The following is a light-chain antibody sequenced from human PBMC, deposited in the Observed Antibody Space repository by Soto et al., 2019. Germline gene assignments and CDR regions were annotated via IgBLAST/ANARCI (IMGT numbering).Light chain of an antibody. J-gene: IGKJ1*01. CDR2: GAF. CDR3: LQYGRSPQT. CDR1: QSVSSNY. Sequence: EIVLTQSPGTQTLSPGERATLSCGASQSVSSNYLAWYRQKPGQAPRLLIYGAFSTAIGIPDRFSGTGSGTDLTITISRLEPEDSEVYYCLQYGRSPQTFGQGTKVDIK. V-gene: IGKV3-20*01.